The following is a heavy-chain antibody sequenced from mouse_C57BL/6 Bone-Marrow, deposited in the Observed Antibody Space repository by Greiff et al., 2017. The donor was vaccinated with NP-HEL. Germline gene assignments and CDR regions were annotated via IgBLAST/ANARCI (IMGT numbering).Heavy chain of an antibody. CDR3: AMGYYGSRYYFDY. CDR1: GYAFSSSW. J-gene: IGHJ2*01. V-gene: IGHV1-82*01. CDR2: IYPGDGDT. D-gene: IGHD1-1*01. Sequence: QVQLQQSGPELVKPGASVKISCKASGYAFSSSWMNWVKQRPGKGLEWIGRIYPGDGDTNYNGKFKGKATLTADKSSSTAYMQLSSLTSEDSAVYFCAMGYYGSRYYFDYWGQGTTLTVSS.